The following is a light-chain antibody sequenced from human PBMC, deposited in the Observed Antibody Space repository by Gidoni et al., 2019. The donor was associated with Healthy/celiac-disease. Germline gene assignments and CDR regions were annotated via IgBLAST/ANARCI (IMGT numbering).Light chain of an antibody. CDR1: SLRSYY. Sequence: SSELTQDPAVSVALGQTVRITCQGDSLRSYYASWYQQKPGQAPVLVIYGKNNRPPGTPDRSSGSSSGNTASWTITGAQAEDEADYYCNARDSSGNHLAVFGGGTKLTVL. V-gene: IGLV3-19*01. J-gene: IGLJ2*01. CDR3: NARDSSGNHLAV. CDR2: GKN.